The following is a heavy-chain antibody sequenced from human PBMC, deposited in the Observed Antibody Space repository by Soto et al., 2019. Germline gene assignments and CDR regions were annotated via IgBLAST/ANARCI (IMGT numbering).Heavy chain of an antibody. CDR3: ARVVRYCSSTSCYTWNWFDP. J-gene: IGHJ5*02. D-gene: IGHD2-2*02. CDR2: IYYSGST. V-gene: IGHV4-30-4*01. CDR1: GGSISSGDYY. Sequence: SETLSLTCTVSGGSISSGDYYWSWIRQPPGRGLEWIGYIYYSGSTYYNPSLKSRVTISVDTSKNQFSLKLSSVTAADTAVYYCARVVRYCSSTSCYTWNWFDPWGQGTLVTVS.